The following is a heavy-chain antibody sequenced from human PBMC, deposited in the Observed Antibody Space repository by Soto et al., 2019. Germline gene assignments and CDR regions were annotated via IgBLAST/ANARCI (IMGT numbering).Heavy chain of an antibody. D-gene: IGHD3-3*01. CDR1: GFTFSSYA. J-gene: IGHJ6*02. CDR3: AKDPVEWPDPYYYYCGMDV. CDR2: ISGSGGST. Sequence: AGSLTLSCAASGFTFSSYAMSWVRQAPGKGLEWVSAISGSGGSTYYADSVKGRFTISRDNSKNKLYLQMNSLSAEDTAVYYCAKDPVEWPDPYYYYCGMDVWGQGTTVTVSS. V-gene: IGHV3-23*01.